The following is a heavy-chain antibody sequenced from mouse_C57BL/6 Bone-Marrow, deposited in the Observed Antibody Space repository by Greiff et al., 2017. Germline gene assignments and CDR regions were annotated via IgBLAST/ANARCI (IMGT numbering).Heavy chain of an antibody. CDR2: IYPRSCNT. V-gene: IGHV1-81*01. CDR1: GYTFTSYG. D-gene: IGHD1-1*01. J-gene: IGHJ1*03. CDR3: TVVGYCYFEV. Sequence: QVQLKQSGAELARPGASVKLSCKASGYTFTSYGISWAKQRTGQGLEWIGEIYPRSCNTNYNEKFKGKATLTADKSSSTAYMEIRSLPSDDSAVCVSTVVGYCYFEVWGTGTTVTVSS.